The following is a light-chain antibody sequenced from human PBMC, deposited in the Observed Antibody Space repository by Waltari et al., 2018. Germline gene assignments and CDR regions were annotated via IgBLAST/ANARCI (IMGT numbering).Light chain of an antibody. CDR3: QQYYSTPPST. Sequence: DIVMTQSPDSLAVSLGERATINCKSSQSVLYSSNNKNYLAWYQQKPGQPPKLLIYWASTRESGVPDRFSGSGCGTDFTLTISSLQAEDVAVYYCQQYYSTPPSTFGGGTKVEIK. CDR2: WAS. V-gene: IGKV4-1*01. J-gene: IGKJ4*01. CDR1: QSVLYSSNNKNY.